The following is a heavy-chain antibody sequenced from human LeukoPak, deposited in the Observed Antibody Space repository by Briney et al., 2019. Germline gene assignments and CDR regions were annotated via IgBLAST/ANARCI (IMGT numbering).Heavy chain of an antibody. CDR3: AKDQLRYYDSSGYYRL. D-gene: IGHD3-22*01. CDR2: IVGSGGST. Sequence: GGSLRLSCAASGFTFSSYAMSWVRQAPGEGPEWVSAIVGSGGSTYYADSVKGRFTISRDNSKNTLYLQMNSLRAEDTAVYYCAKDQLRYYDSSGYYRLWGQGALVTVSS. J-gene: IGHJ4*02. CDR1: GFTFSSYA. V-gene: IGHV3-23*01.